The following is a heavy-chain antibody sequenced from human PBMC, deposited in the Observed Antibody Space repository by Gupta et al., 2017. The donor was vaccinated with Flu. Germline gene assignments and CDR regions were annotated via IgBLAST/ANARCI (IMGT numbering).Heavy chain of an antibody. Sequence: PGKGLDWVSGISASGSRTYYADSVKGRFTISRDTSTNTLYLQRGSLRAEDTAVYYCAKNRVAGAISYYYGLDVWGPGTTVTVSS. CDR3: AKNRVAGAISYYYGLDV. D-gene: IGHD1-26*01. CDR2: ISASGSRT. V-gene: IGHV3-23*01. J-gene: IGHJ6*02.